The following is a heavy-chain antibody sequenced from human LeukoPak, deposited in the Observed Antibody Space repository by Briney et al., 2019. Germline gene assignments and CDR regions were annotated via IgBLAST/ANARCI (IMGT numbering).Heavy chain of an antibody. D-gene: IGHD3-10*01. CDR2: INHSGST. V-gene: IGHV4-34*01. CDR1: GGSFSGYY. Sequence: AETLFLTCAVYGGSFSGYYLSWIRQPPGKGLEWIGEINHSGSTNYNPSLKSRVTISVDTSKNQFSLKLISVTAADTAVYYCARMTRLLWSPFDYWGQGTLVTVSS. J-gene: IGHJ4*02. CDR3: ARMTRLLWSPFDY.